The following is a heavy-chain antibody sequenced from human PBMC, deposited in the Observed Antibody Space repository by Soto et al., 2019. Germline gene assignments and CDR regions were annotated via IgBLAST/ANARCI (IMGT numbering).Heavy chain of an antibody. J-gene: IGHJ3*02. V-gene: IGHV3-30-3*01. CDR3: ARDFRGYYDSSGYYLDAFDI. D-gene: IGHD3-22*01. Sequence: QPGGSLRLSCAASGFTFSSYAMHWVRQAPGKGLEWVAVISYDGSNKYYADSVKGRFTISRDNSKNTLYLQMNSLRAEDTAVYYCARDFRGYYDSSGYYLDAFDIWGQGTMVTVSS. CDR2: ISYDGSNK. CDR1: GFTFSSYA.